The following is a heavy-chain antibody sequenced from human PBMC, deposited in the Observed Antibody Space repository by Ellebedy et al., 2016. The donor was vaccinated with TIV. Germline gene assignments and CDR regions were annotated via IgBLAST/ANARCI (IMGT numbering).Heavy chain of an antibody. CDR1: GFTFSDYY. Sequence: GESLKISCAASGFTFSDYYMSWIHQAPGKGLEWVSLIYSGGNKYYADSVKGRFTISRDDSKNTLYLQMNGLRAGDTAVYYCARHRGTTEHGPFYYYGMDVWGQGTTVTVSS. V-gene: IGHV3-66*04. J-gene: IGHJ6*02. CDR3: ARHRGTTEHGPFYYYGMDV. CDR2: IYSGGNK. D-gene: IGHD1-7*01.